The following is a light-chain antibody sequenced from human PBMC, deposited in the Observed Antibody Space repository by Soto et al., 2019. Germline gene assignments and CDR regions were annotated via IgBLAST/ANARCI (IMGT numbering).Light chain of an antibody. CDR3: QQYDILPIT. Sequence: IQLTQSPSSLSASVGDRVTITCRASQAISSHLAWYQQKPGKAPKLLVYVASTLQSGVPSRFSGSGSGTHFTFTISSLQTEDIGTYYCQQYDILPITFGRGTRLEI. J-gene: IGKJ5*01. CDR1: QAISSH. V-gene: IGKV1-9*01. CDR2: VAS.